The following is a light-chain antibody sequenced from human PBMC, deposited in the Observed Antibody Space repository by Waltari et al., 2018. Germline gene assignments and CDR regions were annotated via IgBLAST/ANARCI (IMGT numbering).Light chain of an antibody. CDR3: QQSYSNSRT. CDR2: AAS. CDR1: QTSSTY. J-gene: IGKJ1*01. Sequence: DIQMTQSPSSLSASVGDRVTISCRTSQTSSTYLNWYQQKPGKAPKLLIYAASTLETGVPSRFSGSGSGTDFTLTISSLHPEDFATYYCQQSYSNSRTFGQGTKVEIK. V-gene: IGKV1-39*01.